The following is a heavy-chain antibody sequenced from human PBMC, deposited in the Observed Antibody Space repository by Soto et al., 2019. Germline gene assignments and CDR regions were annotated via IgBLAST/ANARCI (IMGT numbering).Heavy chain of an antibody. CDR1: GFTFRSYG. Sequence: QVQLVDSGGGVVQPGRALRLSCAASGFTFRSYGMLWVRQAPGQGLEWVAVISYDGNNKYYADSVKSRFSSSRDDSKNTVYLEMTSLRTEDTAVYSCAKDAPSCSRGVGVHNWVDPCGQGTLVTVSS. CDR2: ISYDGNNK. V-gene: IGHV3-30*18. D-gene: IGHD2-8*02. J-gene: IGHJ5*02. CDR3: AKDAPSCSRGVGVHNWVDP.